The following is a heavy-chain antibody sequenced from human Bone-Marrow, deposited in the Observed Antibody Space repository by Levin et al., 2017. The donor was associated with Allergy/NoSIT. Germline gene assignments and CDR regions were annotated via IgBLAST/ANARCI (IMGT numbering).Heavy chain of an antibody. Sequence: GGSLRLSCAASGFTFSSYGMHWVRQAPGKGLEWVAVISYDGSNKYYADSVKGRFTISRDNSKNTLYLQMNSLRAEDTAVYYCANTKWELNAFDIWGQGTMVTVSS. D-gene: IGHD1-26*01. CDR2: ISYDGSNK. CDR1: GFTFSSYG. J-gene: IGHJ3*02. V-gene: IGHV3-30*18. CDR3: ANTKWELNAFDI.